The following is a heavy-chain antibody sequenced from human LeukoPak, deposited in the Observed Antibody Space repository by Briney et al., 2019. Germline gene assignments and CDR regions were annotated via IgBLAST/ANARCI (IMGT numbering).Heavy chain of an antibody. CDR3: ARRGIVLMVYAI. J-gene: IGHJ4*02. CDR2: INHSGST. D-gene: IGHD2-8*01. Sequence: SETLSLTRAVYGGSFSGYYWSWIRQPPGKGLEWIGEINHSGSTNYNPSLKSRVTISVDTSKNQFSLKLSSVTAADTAVYYCARRGIVLMVYAIWGQGTLVTVSS. V-gene: IGHV4-34*01. CDR1: GGSFSGYY.